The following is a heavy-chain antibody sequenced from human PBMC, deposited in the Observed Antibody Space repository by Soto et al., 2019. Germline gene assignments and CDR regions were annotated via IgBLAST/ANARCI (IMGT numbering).Heavy chain of an antibody. Sequence: LRLSCAASGFIFTNYQLNWVRQAPGKGLEWVSYISTTGTTTHYADSVKGRFTISRDNARNSLYLQMNSLRAEDTAVYYCARCSGWYGDAFDIWGRGTMVTVSS. CDR1: GFIFTNYQ. CDR3: ARCSGWYGDAFDI. CDR2: ISTTGTTT. V-gene: IGHV3-48*03. J-gene: IGHJ3*02. D-gene: IGHD6-19*01.